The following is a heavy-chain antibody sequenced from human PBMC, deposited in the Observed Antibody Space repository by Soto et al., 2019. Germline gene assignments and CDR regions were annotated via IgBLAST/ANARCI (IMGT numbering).Heavy chain of an antibody. CDR3: ARDRLANV. D-gene: IGHD6-19*01. V-gene: IGHV3-11*01. J-gene: IGHJ6*02. CDR1: GFTFSDYY. CDR2: ISSSAGTI. Sequence: PGGSLRLSCAASGFTFSDYYMSWIRQAPGKGLEWTSSISSSAGTIYYGDSVKGRFTISRDNAKNSLFLQVNSLRAEGTAVYYCARDRLANVWGQGATVTVSS.